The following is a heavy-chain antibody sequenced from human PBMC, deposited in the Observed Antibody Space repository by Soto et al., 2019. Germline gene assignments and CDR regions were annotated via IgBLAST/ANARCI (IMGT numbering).Heavy chain of an antibody. CDR1: GYTFSNSG. CDR2: INSDNGNT. Sequence: ASVKVSCKASGYTFSNSGISWVRQAPGQGLEWLGWINSDNGNTNYAQHLQGRVTLTTDTSTSTAYMDLRSLRSDDTAVYYCATANGSGSYPGTPPKYYYGMDVWGQGTTVTVSS. J-gene: IGHJ6*02. V-gene: IGHV1-18*01. CDR3: ATANGSGSYPGTPPKYYYGMDV. D-gene: IGHD3-10*01.